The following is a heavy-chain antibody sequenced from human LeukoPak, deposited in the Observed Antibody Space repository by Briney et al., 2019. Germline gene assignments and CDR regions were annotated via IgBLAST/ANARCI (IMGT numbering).Heavy chain of an antibody. CDR2: IIPIFGTA. D-gene: IGHD7-27*01. J-gene: IGHJ4*02. V-gene: IGHV1-69*05. CDR1: GYTFTSYD. Sequence: ASVKVSCKASGYTFTSYDISWVRQAPGQGLEWMGRIIPIFGTANYAQKFQGRVTITTDESTSTAYMELSSLRSEDTAVYYCARDLGPEGYFDYWGQGTLVTVSS. CDR3: ARDLGPEGYFDY.